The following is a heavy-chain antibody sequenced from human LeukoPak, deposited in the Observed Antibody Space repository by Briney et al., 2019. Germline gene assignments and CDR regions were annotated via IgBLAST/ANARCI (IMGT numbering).Heavy chain of an antibody. CDR3: ARGGGNFDQ. J-gene: IGHJ4*02. CDR2: INQVGHDK. V-gene: IGHV3-7*01. Sequence: GGSLRLSCAASGFSCSSYWMSWVRQAPGKGLEWVANINQVGHDKYYVDSVKGRFTISRDNAKNSLYLQMNSLRAEDTAVYYCARGGGNFDQWGQGTLVTVSS. CDR1: GFSCSSYW. D-gene: IGHD2-15*01.